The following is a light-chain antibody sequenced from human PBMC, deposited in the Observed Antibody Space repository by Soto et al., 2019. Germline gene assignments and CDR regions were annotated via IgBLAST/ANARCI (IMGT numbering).Light chain of an antibody. CDR3: QTWGTGIGA. CDR1: SGHSSYA. Sequence: QLVLTQSPSASASLGASVKLTCTLSSGHSSYAIAWHQQQPEKGPRYLMKLNSDGSHSKGDGIPDRFSGSTSGAERYLTISSLQSEDEADYYCQTWGTGIGAFGGGTKVTVL. V-gene: IGLV4-69*01. J-gene: IGLJ3*02. CDR2: LNSDGSH.